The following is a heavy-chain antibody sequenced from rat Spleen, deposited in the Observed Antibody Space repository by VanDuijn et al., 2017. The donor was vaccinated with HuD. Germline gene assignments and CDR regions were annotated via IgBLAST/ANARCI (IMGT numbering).Heavy chain of an antibody. J-gene: IGHJ2*01. CDR2: ISYSGST. Sequence: EVQLQESGPGLVKPSQSLSLTCSVTGYSITSNYWGWIRKFPGNKMEWMGYISYSGSTSYNPSLKSRISITRNTSKNQFFLKLNYVTTEDTATYYCARHLYNFDYWGQGVMVTVSS. D-gene: IGHD1-6*01. CDR3: ARHLYNFDY. CDR1: GYSITSNY. V-gene: IGHV3-1*01.